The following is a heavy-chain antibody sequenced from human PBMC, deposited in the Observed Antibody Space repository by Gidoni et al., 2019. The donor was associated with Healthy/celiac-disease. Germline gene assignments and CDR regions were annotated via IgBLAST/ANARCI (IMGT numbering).Heavy chain of an antibody. CDR2: INHSGST. CDR1: GGSFSGYS. CDR3: ARGGKEIAHNWFDP. J-gene: IGHJ5*02. Sequence: QVQLQQWGAGLLKPSEPLSLTCAVYGGSFSGYSWSWIRQPPGKGLEWIGEINHSGSTNYNPSLKSRVTISVDTSKNQFSLKLSSVTAADTAVYYCARGGKEIAHNWFDPWGQGTLVTVSS. V-gene: IGHV4-34*01. D-gene: IGHD6-13*01.